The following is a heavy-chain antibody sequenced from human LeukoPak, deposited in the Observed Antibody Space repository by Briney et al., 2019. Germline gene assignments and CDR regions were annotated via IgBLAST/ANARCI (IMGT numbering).Heavy chain of an antibody. CDR3: ARFAVHRRLTVAGQFGLDY. CDR2: INSSGGST. Sequence: ASVKVSCKASGYIFTSYNMYWVRQAPGQGLEWMGIINSSGGSTNYAQKFQGRVTMTRDTSTSTVYTELSSLRSEDTAVYYCARFAVHRRLTVAGQFGLDYWGQGTLVTVSS. V-gene: IGHV1-46*01. J-gene: IGHJ4*02. CDR1: GYIFTSYN. D-gene: IGHD6-19*01.